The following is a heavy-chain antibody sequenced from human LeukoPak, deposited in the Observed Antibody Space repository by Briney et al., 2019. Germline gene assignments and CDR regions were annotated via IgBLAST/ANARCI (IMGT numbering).Heavy chain of an antibody. J-gene: IGHJ5*02. CDR3: ARDMSGLSIKGKTPNWFDP. CDR2: IYTSGST. D-gene: IGHD3-10*02. Sequence: PSETLSLTCTVSGGSISSYYWSWIRQPAGKGLEWIGRIYTSGSTNYNPSLKSRVTMSVDTSKNQFSLKLSSVTAADTAVYYCARDMSGLSIKGKTPNWFDPWGQGTLVTVSS. V-gene: IGHV4-4*07. CDR1: GGSISSYY.